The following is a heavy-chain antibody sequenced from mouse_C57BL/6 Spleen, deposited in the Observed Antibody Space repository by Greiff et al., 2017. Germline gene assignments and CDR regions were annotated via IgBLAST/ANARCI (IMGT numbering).Heavy chain of an antibody. J-gene: IGHJ1*03. CDR2: IHPNSGST. D-gene: IGHD1-1*01. Sequence: QVQLQQPGAELVKPGASVKLSCKASGYTFTSYWMHWVKQRPGQGLEWIGMIHPNSGSTNYNEKFKSKATLTVDKSSSTAYMQLSSLTSEASAVYYCARGYYGSSYWYFDVWGTGTTVTVSS. CDR3: ARGYYGSSYWYFDV. V-gene: IGHV1-64*01. CDR1: GYTFTSYW.